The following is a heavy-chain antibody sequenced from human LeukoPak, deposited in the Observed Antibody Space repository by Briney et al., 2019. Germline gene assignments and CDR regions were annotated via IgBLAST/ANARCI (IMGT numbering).Heavy chain of an antibody. D-gene: IGHD4-17*01. CDR1: GFTFSGSA. Sequence: GGSLRLSCAASGFTFSGSAMHWVRQASGKGLEWVGRIRSKANSYATAYAASVKGRFTISRDDSKNTAYLQVNSLETEDTAVYYCTSRPDYGDYIFDYWGQGTLVTVSS. CDR3: TSRPDYGDYIFDY. CDR2: IRSKANSYAT. J-gene: IGHJ4*02. V-gene: IGHV3-73*01.